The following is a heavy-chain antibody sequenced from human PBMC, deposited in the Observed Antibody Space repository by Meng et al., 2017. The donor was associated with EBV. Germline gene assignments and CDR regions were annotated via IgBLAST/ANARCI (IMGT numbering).Heavy chain of an antibody. Sequence: QVQVVQSGSGWKRPGASVKVSCKASGYTFRNYAINWMRQVPGQGLEWMGWINTYSGKATFAQGFTGRFVFSLDTPVTTAHLQISGLKTEDSAVYYCARGVEENGSHYPFDSWGQGTLVTVSS. J-gene: IGHJ4*02. CDR2: INTYSGKA. CDR1: GYTFRNYA. CDR3: ARGVEENGSHYPFDS. D-gene: IGHD1-1*01. V-gene: IGHV7-4-1*02.